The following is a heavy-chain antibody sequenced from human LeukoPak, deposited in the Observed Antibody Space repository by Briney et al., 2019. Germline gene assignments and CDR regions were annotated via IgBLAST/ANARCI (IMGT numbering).Heavy chain of an antibody. J-gene: IGHJ4*02. CDR2: IYYSGRT. V-gene: IGHV4-39*01. Sequence: SETLSLTCTVSSGSISDSDYYWAWIRQPPGKGLEWIGSIYYSGRTFYNPSLNSRVTISVDTSKNQFSLKLSSVTAADTAVYYCVSHVGRGSYFDYWGQGTLVTVSS. D-gene: IGHD1-26*01. CDR3: VSHVGRGSYFDY. CDR1: SGSISDSDYY.